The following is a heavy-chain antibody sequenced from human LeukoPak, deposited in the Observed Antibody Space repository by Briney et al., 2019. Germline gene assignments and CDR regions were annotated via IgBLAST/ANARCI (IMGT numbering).Heavy chain of an antibody. Sequence: ASVKVSCKASGYTFTSYGISWVRQAPGQGLEWMGWISAYTGNTNYAQKFQGRVTMTTDTSTSTAYMELRSLRSEDTAVYYCARGRRITMIVVVIRAAYAFDIWGQGTMVTVSS. V-gene: IGHV1-18*01. CDR3: ARGRRITMIVVVIRAAYAFDI. CDR2: ISAYTGNT. CDR1: GYTFTSYG. D-gene: IGHD3-22*01. J-gene: IGHJ3*02.